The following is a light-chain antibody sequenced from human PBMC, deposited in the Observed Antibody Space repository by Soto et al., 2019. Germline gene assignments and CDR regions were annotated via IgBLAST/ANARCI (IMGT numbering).Light chain of an antibody. CDR1: SSDVGVHNF. CDR2: GVT. CDR3: SSYTTSFTWV. J-gene: IGLJ3*02. Sequence: QSALTQPASVSGSPGQSISISCTGTSSDVGVHNFVSWYQQYPGKAPKVLIYGVTNRPSGVSNRFSGSKSGNTASLTISGLQAEDVADYYCSSYTTSFTWVFGGGTNLTVL. V-gene: IGLV2-14*01.